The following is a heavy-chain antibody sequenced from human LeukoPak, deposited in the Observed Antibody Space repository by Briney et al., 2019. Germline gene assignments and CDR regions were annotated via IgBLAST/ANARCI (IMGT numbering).Heavy chain of an antibody. V-gene: IGHV3-53*01. CDR2: IYSDNT. CDR3: ARRAGAYSHPYDY. CDR1: GFTFSSYS. Sequence: GGSLRLSCAASGFTFSSYSMVWVRQAPGKGLEWVSFIYSDNTHYSDSVKGRFTISRDNSKNTLYLQMNSLRAEDTAVYYCARRAGAYSHPYDYWGQGTLATVSS. D-gene: IGHD4/OR15-4a*01. J-gene: IGHJ4*02.